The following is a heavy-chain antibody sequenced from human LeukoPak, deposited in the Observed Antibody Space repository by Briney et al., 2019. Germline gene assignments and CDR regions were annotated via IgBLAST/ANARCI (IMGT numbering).Heavy chain of an antibody. CDR2: IIPILGIA. D-gene: IGHD3-16*01. J-gene: IGHJ3*02. CDR3: ARVGDAFDI. Sequence: ASVKVSCKASGYTFTSYGISWVRQAPGQGLEWMGRIIPILGIANYAQKFQGRVTITADKSTSTAYMELSSLRSEDTAVYYCARVGDAFDIWGQGTMVTVSS. V-gene: IGHV1-69*04. CDR1: GYTFTSYG.